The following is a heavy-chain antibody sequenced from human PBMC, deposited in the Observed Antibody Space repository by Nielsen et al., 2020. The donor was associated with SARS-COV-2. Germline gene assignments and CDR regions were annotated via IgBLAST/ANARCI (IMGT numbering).Heavy chain of an antibody. D-gene: IGHD3-16*01. Sequence: GGSLRLSCAASGFSFSSYAMTWVRQAPGKGLEWVSSIGTTGDKTFYADSVKGRFTISRDNAKNTLYLQMNSLRAEDTAVYYCVRGLQVPNGLAHRWGQGTLVTVSS. CDR1: GFSFSSYA. CDR2: IGTTGDKT. V-gene: IGHV3-21*06. CDR3: VRGLQVPNGLAHR. J-gene: IGHJ4*02.